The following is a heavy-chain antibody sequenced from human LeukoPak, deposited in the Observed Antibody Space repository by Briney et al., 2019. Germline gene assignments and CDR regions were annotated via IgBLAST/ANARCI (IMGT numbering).Heavy chain of an antibody. CDR3: ARIPAAGTGY. Sequence: SVKVSCKASGGTFSSYAISWVRQAPGQGREWLGGIIPIFGTANYAQKFQGRVTITADKSTSTAYMELSSLRSEDTAVYYCARIPAAGTGYWGQGTLVTVSS. CDR1: GGTFSSYA. V-gene: IGHV1-69*06. CDR2: IIPIFGTA. J-gene: IGHJ4*02. D-gene: IGHD6-13*01.